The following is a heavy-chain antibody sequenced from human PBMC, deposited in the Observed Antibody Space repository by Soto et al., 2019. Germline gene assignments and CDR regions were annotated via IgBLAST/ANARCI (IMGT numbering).Heavy chain of an antibody. D-gene: IGHD6-13*01. CDR1: GFTFSRYS. CDR2: ISSSSSTI. Sequence: EVQLVESGGGLVQPGGSLRLSCAASGFTFSRYSMHWVRQAPGKGLEWVSYISSSSSTIYYADSVKGRFTISRDNAKNSLYLQMTSLRDEDTAVYYCARDLPGIAAACTRGWCDPWGQGTLVTVSS. V-gene: IGHV3-48*02. J-gene: IGHJ5*02. CDR3: ARDLPGIAAACTRGWCDP.